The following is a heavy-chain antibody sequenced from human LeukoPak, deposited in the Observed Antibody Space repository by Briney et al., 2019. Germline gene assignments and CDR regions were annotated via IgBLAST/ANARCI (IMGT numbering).Heavy chain of an antibody. CDR1: GYTFTSYY. J-gene: IGHJ4*02. V-gene: IGHV1-46*01. D-gene: IGHD3-22*01. CDR2: INPSGGST. Sequence: DSVKVSCKASGYTFTSYYMHWVRQAPGQGLEWMGIINPSGGSTGYAQKFQGRVTMTRDTSTSTVYMELSSLRSEDTAVYYCARGLYYYDSSGYYSFDYWGQRTLVTVSS. CDR3: ARGLYYYDSSGYYSFDY.